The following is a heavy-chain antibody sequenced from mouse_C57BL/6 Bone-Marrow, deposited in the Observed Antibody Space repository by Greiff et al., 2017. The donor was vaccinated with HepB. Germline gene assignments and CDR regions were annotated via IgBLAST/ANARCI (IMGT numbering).Heavy chain of an antibody. Sequence: QVQLKESGAELVRPGSSVKLSCKASGYTFTSYWMHWVKQRPIQGLEWIGNIDPSDSETHYNQKFKDKATLTVDKSSSTAYMQLSSLTSEDSAVYYCARITTTYYYAMDYWGQGTSVTVSS. CDR3: ARITTTYYYAMDY. D-gene: IGHD1-1*01. J-gene: IGHJ4*01. CDR1: GYTFTSYW. CDR2: IDPSDSET. V-gene: IGHV1-52*01.